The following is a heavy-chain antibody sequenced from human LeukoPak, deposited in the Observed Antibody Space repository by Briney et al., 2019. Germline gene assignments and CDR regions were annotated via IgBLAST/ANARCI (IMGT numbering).Heavy chain of an antibody. V-gene: IGHV5-51*01. CDR3: ARLRKNDQSGYDAFDI. D-gene: IGHD3-22*01. CDR2: IYPGDSDT. Sequence: GESLKISCKGSGYSFTSYWIGWVRQMPGKGLEWMGIIYPGDSDTRYSPSFQGQVTISADKSISTAYLQWSSLKASDTAMYYCARLRKNDQSGYDAFDIWGRGTTVTVSS. CDR1: GYSFTSYW. J-gene: IGHJ3*02.